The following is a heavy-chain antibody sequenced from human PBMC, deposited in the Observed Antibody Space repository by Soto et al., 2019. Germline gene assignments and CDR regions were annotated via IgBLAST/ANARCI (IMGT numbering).Heavy chain of an antibody. V-gene: IGHV3-48*03. D-gene: IGHD6-19*01. Sequence: EVQLVESGGGLVHPGGSLRLSCATSGFTFSSYEMTWVRQAPGKGLEWVSYISDSGNNIYYAASVKGRFTISRDDPKSSLDLQMNSLRAEDTALYYCVRIGAGGWDIPFDYWGQGTPVTVSS. CDR3: VRIGAGGWDIPFDY. CDR2: ISDSGNNI. CDR1: GFTFSSYE. J-gene: IGHJ4*02.